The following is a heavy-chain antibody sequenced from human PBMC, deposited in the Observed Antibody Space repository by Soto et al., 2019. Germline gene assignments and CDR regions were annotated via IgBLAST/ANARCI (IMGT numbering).Heavy chain of an antibody. Sequence: QVQLVQSGAEVKKPGASVKVSCKASGYTFTRYGISWVRQAPGQGLEWMGWISAYNGKTNYAQKVQGRVTMTTDTSTDTAYMELRSLRSDDTAVYYCARAPGTAVVTGYSDYGMDVWGQGTTVTVSS. CDR3: ARAPGTAVVTGYSDYGMDV. J-gene: IGHJ6*02. V-gene: IGHV1-18*01. CDR1: GYTFTRYG. D-gene: IGHD5-18*01. CDR2: ISAYNGKT.